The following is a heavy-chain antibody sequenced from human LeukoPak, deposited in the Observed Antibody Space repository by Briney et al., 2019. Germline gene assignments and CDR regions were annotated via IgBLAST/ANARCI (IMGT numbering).Heavy chain of an antibody. Sequence: SETLSLTCTVSGGSISSGGYYWSWIRQPPGKGLEWIGEINHSGSTNYNPSLKSRVTISVDTSKNQFSLKLSSVTAADTAVYYCASSSYDSSGYPLGYWGQGTLVTVSS. CDR3: ASSSYDSSGYPLGY. CDR1: GGSISSGGYY. J-gene: IGHJ4*02. V-gene: IGHV4-39*07. CDR2: INHSGST. D-gene: IGHD3-22*01.